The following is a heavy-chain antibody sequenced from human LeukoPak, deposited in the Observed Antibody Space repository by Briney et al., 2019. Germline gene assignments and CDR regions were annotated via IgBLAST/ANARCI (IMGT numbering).Heavy chain of an antibody. CDR1: GYTVTRYV. Sequence: ASVKVPCKASGYTVTRYVISWVRPAPGQGLEWMGWINDYNGNTNYAQNLQGRVTMTTGTSTSTAYMELRSLRSDDSAVYYCAREGYYDSSGMYYFDYWGQGTLVTVSS. D-gene: IGHD3-22*01. CDR2: INDYNGNT. J-gene: IGHJ4*02. CDR3: AREGYYDSSGMYYFDY. V-gene: IGHV1-18*01.